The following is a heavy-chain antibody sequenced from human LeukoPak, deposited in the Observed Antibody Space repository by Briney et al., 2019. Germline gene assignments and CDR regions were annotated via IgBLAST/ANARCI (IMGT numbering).Heavy chain of an antibody. D-gene: IGHD3-3*01. J-gene: IGHJ4*02. CDR1: GFTFSSYA. Sequence: GGSLRLSCAASGFTFSSYAMSWVRQAPGKGLEWVSAISGSGGSTYYADSVKGRFTISRDNSKNTLYLQMNSLRAEDTAVYYCAKPQPGYDFWSGYEYFDYWGQGTLVTVSS. CDR3: AKPQPGYDFWSGYEYFDY. V-gene: IGHV3-23*01. CDR2: ISGSGGST.